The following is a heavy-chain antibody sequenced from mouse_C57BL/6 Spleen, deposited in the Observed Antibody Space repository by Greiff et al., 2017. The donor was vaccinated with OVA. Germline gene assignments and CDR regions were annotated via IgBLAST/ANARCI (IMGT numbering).Heavy chain of an antibody. CDR3: ARPGDYLYFDY. V-gene: IGHV5-6*01. J-gene: IGHJ2*01. Sequence: EVNLVESGGDLVKPGGSLKLSCAASGFTFSSYGMSWVRQTPDKRLEWVATISSGGSYTYYPDSVKGRFTISRDNAKNTLYLQMSSLKSEDTAMYYSARPGDYLYFDYWGQGTTLTVSS. CDR2: ISSGGSYT. CDR1: GFTFSSYG. D-gene: IGHD2-4*01.